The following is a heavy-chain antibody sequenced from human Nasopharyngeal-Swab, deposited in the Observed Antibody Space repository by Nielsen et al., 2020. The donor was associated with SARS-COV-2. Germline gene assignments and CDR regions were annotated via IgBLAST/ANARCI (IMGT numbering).Heavy chain of an antibody. J-gene: IGHJ5*02. CDR1: GFTFSSYS. V-gene: IGHV3-21*01. Sequence: GGSLRLSCAASGFTFSSYSMNWVRQAPGKGLEWDSSISSSSSYIYYADSVKGRFTISRDNAKNSLYLQMNSLRAEDTGVYYCARGGVRSYWFDPWGQGTLVTVSS. CDR3: ARGGVRSYWFDP. D-gene: IGHD3-16*01. CDR2: ISSSSSYI.